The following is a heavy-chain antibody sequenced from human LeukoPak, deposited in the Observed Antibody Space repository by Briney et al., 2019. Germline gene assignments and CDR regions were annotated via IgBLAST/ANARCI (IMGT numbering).Heavy chain of an antibody. J-gene: IGHJ4*02. D-gene: IGHD6-13*01. CDR1: GYTFTGYY. V-gene: IGHV1-2*02. CDR3: ASSLVAAAGTSLDS. CDR2: INPNTGGT. Sequence: ASVKVSCKASGYTFTGYYMHWVRPAPGQGLEWMGWINPNTGGTKYAQKFQGRVTLTRDTSISTACMELSSLRSDDTAVYYCASSLVAAAGTSLDSWGQGTQVTVSS.